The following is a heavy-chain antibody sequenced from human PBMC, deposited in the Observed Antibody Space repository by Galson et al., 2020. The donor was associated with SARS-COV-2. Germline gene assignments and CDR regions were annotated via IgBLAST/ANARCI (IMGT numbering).Heavy chain of an antibody. Sequence: GGSLRLSCAASGFTFDNYAMSWVRQAPGKGLEWVSSISGNGYGDTTNYADTVKVRFTISRDNSKTTLYLRMNSLRVDDTALYYCAKDLSGFVVVAGIFDSWGQGTLVTVSS. CDR3: AKDLSGFVVVAGIFDS. J-gene: IGHJ4*02. CDR1: GFTFDNYA. V-gene: IGHV3-23*01. D-gene: IGHD2-15*01. CDR2: ISGNGYGDTT.